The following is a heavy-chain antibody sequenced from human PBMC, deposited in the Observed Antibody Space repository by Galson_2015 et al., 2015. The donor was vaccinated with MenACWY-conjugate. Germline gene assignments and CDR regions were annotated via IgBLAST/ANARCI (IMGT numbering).Heavy chain of an antibody. CDR3: AKPPSYCSSTSCAPDY. V-gene: IGHV3-23*01. J-gene: IGHJ4*02. CDR1: GFTFSSYA. CDR2: ISGSGGST. Sequence: SLRLSCAASGFTFSSYAMSWVRQAPGKGLERVSGISGSGGSTYYADSVKGRFTISRDNPKNTLYLQTNSLRAEDTAVYYCAKPPSYCSSTSCAPDYWGQGTLVTVSS. D-gene: IGHD2-2*01.